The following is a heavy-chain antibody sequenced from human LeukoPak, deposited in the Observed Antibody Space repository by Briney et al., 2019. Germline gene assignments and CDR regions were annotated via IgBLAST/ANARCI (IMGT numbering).Heavy chain of an antibody. Sequence: SETLSLTCAVYGGSFSGYYWSWIRQPPGKGLEWIGEINHSGSTNYNPSLKSRVTISVDTSKNQFSLKLSSVTAADTAVYYCARPVSITIFGVVIKTHEYYYYGMDVWGQGTTVTVSS. CDR1: GGSFSGYY. V-gene: IGHV4-34*01. CDR3: ARPVSITIFGVVIKTHEYYYYGMDV. CDR2: INHSGST. D-gene: IGHD3-3*01. J-gene: IGHJ6*02.